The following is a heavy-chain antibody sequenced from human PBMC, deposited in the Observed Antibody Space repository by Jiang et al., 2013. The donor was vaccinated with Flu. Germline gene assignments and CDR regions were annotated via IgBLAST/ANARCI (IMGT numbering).Heavy chain of an antibody. V-gene: IGHV3-23*04. Sequence: VQLVESGGGLVQPGGSLRLSCAASGFTFSAYAMTWVRQAAGKGLEWVSVISDNGINAYYADSVKGRFTISRDNSKKTLYLQMNSLRAEDTAIYYCAKGRVGGTGGDYWGQGIQVSVS. CDR1: GFTFSAYA. CDR2: ISDNGINA. J-gene: IGHJ4*02. CDR3: AKGRVGGTGGDY. D-gene: IGHD1-26*01.